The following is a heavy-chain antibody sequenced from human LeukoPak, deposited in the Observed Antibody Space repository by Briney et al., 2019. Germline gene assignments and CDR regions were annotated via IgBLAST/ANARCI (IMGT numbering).Heavy chain of an antibody. V-gene: IGHV3-21*01. J-gene: IGHJ6*04. CDR3: AELGITMIGGV. D-gene: IGHD3-10*02. CDR1: GFTFSSYS. Sequence: PGGSLRLSCAASGFTFSSYSMNWVRQAPGKGLEWVSSISSSSNFIYYADSVKGRFTISRDNAKNSLYLQMNSLRAEDTAVYYCAELGITMIGGVWGKGTTVTISS. CDR2: ISSSSNFI.